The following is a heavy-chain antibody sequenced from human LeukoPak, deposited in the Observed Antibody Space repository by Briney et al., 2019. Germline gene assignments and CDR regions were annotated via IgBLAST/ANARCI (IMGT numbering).Heavy chain of an antibody. CDR3: ARSRPDKDYYYMDV. Sequence: GGSLRLSCAAPGFTFSSYSMTWVRQAPGKGLEWVSSISSSSSYIYYPDSVKGRSTISRDNAKNSLYLQMNSLRAEHTAVYYCARSRPDKDYYYMDVWGKGTTVTVSS. J-gene: IGHJ6*03. V-gene: IGHV3-21*01. CDR2: ISSSSSYI. CDR1: GFTFSSYS.